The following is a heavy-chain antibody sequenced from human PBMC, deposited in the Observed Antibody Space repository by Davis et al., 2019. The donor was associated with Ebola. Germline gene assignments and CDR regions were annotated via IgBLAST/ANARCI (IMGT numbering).Heavy chain of an antibody. J-gene: IGHJ5*01. CDR2: IYYSGST. D-gene: IGHD3-10*01. CDR3: ARSNYGSGSYDS. V-gene: IGHV4-39*01. CDR1: GGSISSSSYY. Sequence: SETLSLTCTVSGGSISSSSYYCGWTRQPPGKGLEWLGSIYYSGSTYYNPSLKSRVTISVDTSNQFSLKLSSVTAADTAVFYCARSNYGSGSYDSWGQGALVTVSS.